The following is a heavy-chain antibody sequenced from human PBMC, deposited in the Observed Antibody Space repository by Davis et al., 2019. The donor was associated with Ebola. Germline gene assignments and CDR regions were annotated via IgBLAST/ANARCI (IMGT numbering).Heavy chain of an antibody. CDR3: ARHKGIVVVVAATPNWFDP. D-gene: IGHD2-15*01. CDR2: IYYSGST. CDR1: GASFSRYY. V-gene: IGHV4-59*08. Sequence: SETLSLTCTVSGASFSRYYWSWIRQPPGKGLEWIGYIYYSGSTNYNPSLKSRVTISVDTSKNQFSLKLSSVTAADTAVYYCARHKGIVVVVAATPNWFDPWGQGTLVTVSS. J-gene: IGHJ5*02.